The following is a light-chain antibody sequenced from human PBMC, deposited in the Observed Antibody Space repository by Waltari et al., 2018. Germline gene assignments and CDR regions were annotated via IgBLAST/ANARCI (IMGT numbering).Light chain of an antibody. CDR2: VNSDGRH. Sequence: QLVLTQSPSASASLGASVKLNCTLISGHRPNVIAWPQKRPEKGPRYLMKVNSDGRHNKGDEIPDRFSGSSSGAERYLTISSLQSEDEADYYCQTGGHGTWVFGGGTKLTVL. V-gene: IGLV4-69*01. J-gene: IGLJ3*02. CDR1: SGHRPNV. CDR3: QTGGHGTWV.